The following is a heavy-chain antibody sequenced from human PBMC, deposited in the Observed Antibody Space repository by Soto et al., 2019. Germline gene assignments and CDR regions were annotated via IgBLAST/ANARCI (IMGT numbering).Heavy chain of an antibody. CDR3: ARSPGYSYGDY. CDR2: INAGNGNT. V-gene: IGHV1-3*01. D-gene: IGHD5-18*01. J-gene: IGHJ4*02. CDR1: GYTFTSYA. Sequence: GTSVKVSCKASGYTFTSYAMHWVRQAPGQRLEWMGWINAGNGNTKYSQKFQGRVTITRDTSASTAYMELSSLRSEDTAVYYCARSPGYSYGDYWGQGTLVTVSS.